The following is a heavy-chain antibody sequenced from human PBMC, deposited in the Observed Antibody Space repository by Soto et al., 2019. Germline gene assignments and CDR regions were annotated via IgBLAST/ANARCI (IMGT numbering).Heavy chain of an antibody. Sequence: SETLSLTCAVSGGSISSGGYYWSWIRQHPGKGLEWIGYIYYSGSTYYNPSLKSRVTISVDTSKNQFSLKLSSVTAADTAVYYCARAVDTAMVGDYWGQEPWSPSPQ. CDR1: GGSISSGGYY. J-gene: IGHJ4*01. V-gene: IGHV4-31*11. CDR3: ARAVDTAMVGDY. D-gene: IGHD5-18*01. CDR2: IYYSGST.